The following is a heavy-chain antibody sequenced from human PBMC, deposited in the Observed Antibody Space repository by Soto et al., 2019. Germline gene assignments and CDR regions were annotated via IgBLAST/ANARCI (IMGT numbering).Heavy chain of an antibody. V-gene: IGHV3-23*01. D-gene: IGHD3-3*01. Sequence: GGSLRLSCAASGFTFSNYALSCVRQAPGKGLEWVSTISGSGGNTYYADSVNGRFTISIDNAQKMMFLQMSSLRAEDTAMYYCAKATSPTVFGEETTYYYYGMDVWGQGTRVTASS. J-gene: IGHJ6*02. CDR3: AKATSPTVFGEETTYYYYGMDV. CDR1: GFTFSNYA. CDR2: ISGSGGNT.